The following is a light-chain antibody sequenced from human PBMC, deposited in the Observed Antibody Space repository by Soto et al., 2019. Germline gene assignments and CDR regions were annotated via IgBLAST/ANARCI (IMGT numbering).Light chain of an antibody. CDR3: CSYAGSSTFGV. J-gene: IGLJ3*02. V-gene: IGLV2-23*02. Sequence: QSVLTQPASVSGSPGQSITISCTGTSSDVGSYNLVSWHQQHPGKAPKLMIYEVSKRPSGVSNRFSGSKSGNTASLTISGLQAEDEADYYCCSYAGSSTFGVFGGGTKLTVL. CDR2: EVS. CDR1: SSDVGSYNL.